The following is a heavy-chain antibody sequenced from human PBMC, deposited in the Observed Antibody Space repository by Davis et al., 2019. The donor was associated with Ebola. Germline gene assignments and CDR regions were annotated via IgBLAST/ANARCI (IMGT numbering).Heavy chain of an antibody. V-gene: IGHV1-2*06. CDR1: GYTFTTYD. CDR3: ARDNSDSSAYSWMDS. D-gene: IGHD6-6*01. J-gene: IGHJ5*01. Sequence: ASVKVSCKASGYTFTTYDINWVRQATGQGLEWMGRINPNSGGTRYAQNFQGRVAMTRDTSISTAYMELSSLRSDDTAVYYCARDNSDSSAYSWMDSWGQGTLVSVSS. CDR2: INPNSGGT.